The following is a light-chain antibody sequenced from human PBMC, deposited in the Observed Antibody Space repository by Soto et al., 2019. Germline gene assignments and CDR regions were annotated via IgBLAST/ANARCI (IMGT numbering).Light chain of an antibody. CDR3: QQYGSSPLT. V-gene: IGKV3-15*01. CDR2: VAS. Sequence: EIVMTQSPATLSVSPGERAALSCRASQSVSSNLAWYQQKPGQAPRLLIYVASTRATGIPARFSGSGSGTDFTLTIRRLEPEDFAVYYCQQYGSSPLTFGGGTKVDIK. J-gene: IGKJ4*01. CDR1: QSVSSN.